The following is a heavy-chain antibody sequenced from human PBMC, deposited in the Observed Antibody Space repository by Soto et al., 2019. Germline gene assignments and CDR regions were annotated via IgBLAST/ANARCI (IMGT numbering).Heavy chain of an antibody. D-gene: IGHD4-17*01. CDR1: GFNFENYA. Sequence: EVQLVESGGGLVQPDRPLRLSCEASGFNFENYAMHWVRQVPGKGLEWVSAISWNSGQLDYADSVRGRFTISRDNGKNSLYREMNSLRPDDTALHFCAKDKSTGEYSYYRYMDVWGRGTTVIVSS. V-gene: IGHV3-9*01. J-gene: IGHJ6*03. CDR2: ISWNSGQL. CDR3: AKDKSTGEYSYYRYMDV.